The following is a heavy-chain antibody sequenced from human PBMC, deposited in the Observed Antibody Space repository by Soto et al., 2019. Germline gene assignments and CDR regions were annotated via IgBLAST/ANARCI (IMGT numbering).Heavy chain of an antibody. CDR1: GGSFTGYY. CDR2: INHSGFT. J-gene: IGHJ4*02. CDR3: ARVHGRFAX. V-gene: IGHV4-34*01. Sequence: SETLSLTCDVSGGSFTGYYWSWIRQPPGKGLEWIVEINHSGFTNYNPSLTGLVTISLETSKSQFSLKLSSLTAADTAFYFCARVHGRFAXWGQGTLVTVSX.